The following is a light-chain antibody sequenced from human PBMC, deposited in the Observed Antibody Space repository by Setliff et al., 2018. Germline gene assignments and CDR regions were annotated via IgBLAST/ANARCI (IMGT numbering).Light chain of an antibody. CDR3: AARDDILSSLV. J-gene: IGLJ2*01. CDR2: NND. V-gene: IGLV1-47*01. Sequence: QSALTQPPSAFGTPGQRITISCSGSNSNIGSNYVYWYQHLPGTAPTLLIYNNDRWPSGVPGRFFGSKSGTSASLAISGLRSEDEADYFCAARDDILSSLVFGGGTKVTVL. CDR1: NSNIGSNY.